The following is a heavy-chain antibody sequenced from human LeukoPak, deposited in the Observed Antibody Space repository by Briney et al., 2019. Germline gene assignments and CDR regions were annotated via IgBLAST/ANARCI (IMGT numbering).Heavy chain of an antibody. D-gene: IGHD6-13*01. V-gene: IGHV3-11*01. CDR2: ISSSGSTI. J-gene: IGHJ4*02. CDR3: ARVSSQQLK. CDR1: GFTFSDYY. Sequence: GGSLRLSCAASGFTFSDYYMSWIRQAPGKGLEWISYISSSGSTIFQADSMKGRFTISRDNAKNSLYLQMNNLRVEDPAVYYCARVSSQQLKWGQGPLVTVSS.